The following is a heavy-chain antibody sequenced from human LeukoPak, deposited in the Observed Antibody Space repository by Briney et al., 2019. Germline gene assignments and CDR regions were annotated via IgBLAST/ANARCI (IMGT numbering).Heavy chain of an antibody. CDR1: GYTFTSYG. CDR3: ARGRIVVAGTFLSPELDY. D-gene: IGHD6-19*01. CDR2: ISAYNGNT. Sequence: GASVKVSCKASGYTFTSYGISWVRQAPGQGLEWMGWISAYNGNTNYAQKLQGRVTMTTDTSTSTAYMELRSLRSDDTAVYYCARGRIVVAGTFLSPELDYWGQGTLVTVSS. V-gene: IGHV1-18*01. J-gene: IGHJ4*02.